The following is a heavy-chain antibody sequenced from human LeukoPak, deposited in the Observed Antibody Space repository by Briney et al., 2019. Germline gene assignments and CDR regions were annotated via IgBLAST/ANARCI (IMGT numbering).Heavy chain of an antibody. D-gene: IGHD3-22*01. J-gene: IGHJ3*02. CDR2: INTNTGNP. CDR3: VLGSGSPDAFDI. V-gene: IGHV7-4-1*02. CDR1: GYIFDIYA. Sequence: ASVKVSCKASGYIFDIYALIWVRQAPGQGLELMEWINTNTGNPTYAQGFTGRFVFSLDTSVSTAYLQISSLKAEDTAVYYCVLGSGSPDAFDIWGQGTMVTVSS.